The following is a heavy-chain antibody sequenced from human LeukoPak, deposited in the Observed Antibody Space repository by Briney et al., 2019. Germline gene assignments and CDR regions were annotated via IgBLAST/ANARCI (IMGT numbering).Heavy chain of an antibody. V-gene: IGHV3-23*01. J-gene: IGHJ3*02. CDR2: ISGSGNST. CDR1: GFTFSSYA. Sequence: GGSLRFSCAASGFTFSSYAMNWVRQAPGKGLEWVSVISGSGNSTYYADSVKGRFTISRDNSKNTLYLQMISLRAEDTAVYYCAKDRVRRGVDYDAFDIWGQGTMVTVSS. CDR3: AKDRVRRGVDYDAFDI. D-gene: IGHD3-9*01.